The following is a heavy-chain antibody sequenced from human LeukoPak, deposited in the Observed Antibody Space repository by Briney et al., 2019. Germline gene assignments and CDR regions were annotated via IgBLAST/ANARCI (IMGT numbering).Heavy chain of an antibody. CDR3: ATSKGSRVGATMDY. D-gene: IGHD1-26*01. V-gene: IGHV1-69*05. CDR2: IIPIFGTA. J-gene: IGHJ4*02. Sequence: ASVKVSCKASGGTFSSYAISWVRQAPGQGLEWMGGIIPIFGTANYAQKFQGRVTITTDESTSTAYMELSSLRSEDTAVYYCATSKGSRVGATMDYWGQGTLVTVSS. CDR1: GGTFSSYA.